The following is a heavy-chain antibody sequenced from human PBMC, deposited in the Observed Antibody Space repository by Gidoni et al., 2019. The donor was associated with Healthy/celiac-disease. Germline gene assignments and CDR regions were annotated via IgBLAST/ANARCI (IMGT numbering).Heavy chain of an antibody. CDR2: TYYRSKWYN. CDR1: GDSVSSNSAA. D-gene: IGHD1-7*01. Sequence: QVQLQQSGPGLVKPSQTLSLTCAISGDSVSSNSAAWNWIRQSPSRGLEWLGRTYYRSKWYNDYAVSVKSRITINPDTSKNQFSLQLNSVTPEDTAVYYCARDLKSAGTTLFGGYYYYYGMDVWGQGTTVTVSS. CDR3: ARDLKSAGTTLFGGYYYYYGMDV. V-gene: IGHV6-1*01. J-gene: IGHJ6*02.